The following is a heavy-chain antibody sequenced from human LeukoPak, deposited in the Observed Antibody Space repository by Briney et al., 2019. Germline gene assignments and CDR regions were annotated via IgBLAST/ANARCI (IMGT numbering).Heavy chain of an antibody. D-gene: IGHD3-10*01. CDR3: ARSRGSGSYYNPFDY. CDR2: IYPGDSDT. J-gene: IGHJ4*02. CDR1: GYRFTSYW. V-gene: IGHV5-51*01. Sequence: GASLQISCKGSGYRFTSYWIGWVRQMPGKGLELMGIIYPGDSDTRYSPSFQGQVTISADKSISTAYLQWSSLKASDTAMYYCARSRGSGSYYNPFDYWGQGTLVTVSS.